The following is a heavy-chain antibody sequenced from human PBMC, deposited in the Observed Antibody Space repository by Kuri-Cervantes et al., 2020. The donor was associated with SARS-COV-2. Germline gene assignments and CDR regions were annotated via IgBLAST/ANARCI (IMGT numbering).Heavy chain of an antibody. V-gene: IGHV3-21*01. D-gene: IGHD3-16*01. CDR3: ARVGLGGDFDY. J-gene: IGHJ4*02. Sequence: GESLKISCAASGFTFSSYSMNWVRQAPGKGLEWVSSISSSSSYIYYADSVKGRFTISRDNAENSLYLQMNSLRAEDTAVYYCARVGLGGDFDYWGQGTLVTVSS. CDR2: ISSSSSYI. CDR1: GFTFSSYS.